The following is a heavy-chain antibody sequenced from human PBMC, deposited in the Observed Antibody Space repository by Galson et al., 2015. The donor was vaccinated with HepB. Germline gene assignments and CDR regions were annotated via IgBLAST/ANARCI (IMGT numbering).Heavy chain of an antibody. Sequence: SLRLSCAASGFTFSDYAMHWVRQAPGKGLEWVAFISYTGSFKWYEASVKGRFIISRDNSRNKLFLQMNRLRAEDTALYHCVRDRDTAMVEDAFGFWGQGAMVTVSS. CDR2: ISYTGSFK. CDR3: VRDRDTAMVEDAFGF. CDR1: GFTFSDYA. V-gene: IGHV3-30*04. D-gene: IGHD5-18*01. J-gene: IGHJ3*01.